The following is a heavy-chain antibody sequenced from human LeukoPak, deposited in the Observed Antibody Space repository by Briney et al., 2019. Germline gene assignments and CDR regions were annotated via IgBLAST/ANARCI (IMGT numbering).Heavy chain of an antibody. Sequence: PSETLPLTCTVSGGSISSYYWSWIRQPPGKGLEWIGYIYYSGSTNYNPSLKSRVTISVDTSKNQFSLKLSSVTAADTAVYYCARGPVGGATYYDGDAFDIWGQGTMVTVSS. J-gene: IGHJ3*02. CDR2: IYYSGST. D-gene: IGHD1-26*01. CDR1: GGSISSYY. CDR3: ARGPVGGATYYDGDAFDI. V-gene: IGHV4-59*01.